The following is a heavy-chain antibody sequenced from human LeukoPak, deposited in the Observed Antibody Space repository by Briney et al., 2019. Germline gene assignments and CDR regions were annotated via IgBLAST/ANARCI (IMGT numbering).Heavy chain of an antibody. V-gene: IGHV3-7*01. Sequence: PGGSLRHSCAASGFTFSSYWMSWVRQAPGKGLEWVANIKQDGSEKYYVDSVKGRFTISRDNAKNSLYLQMNSLRAEDTAVYYCALYSSSWYGYFQHWGQGTLVTVSS. D-gene: IGHD6-13*01. CDR1: GFTFSSYW. CDR3: ALYSSSWYGYFQH. J-gene: IGHJ1*01. CDR2: IKQDGSEK.